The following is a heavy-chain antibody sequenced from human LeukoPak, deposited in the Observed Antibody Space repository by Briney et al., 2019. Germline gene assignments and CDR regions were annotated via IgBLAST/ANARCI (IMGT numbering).Heavy chain of an antibody. J-gene: IGHJ6*03. D-gene: IGHD4-17*01. CDR3: ARGGDRDYYYYYYYYMDV. CDR1: GFTSSDYY. CDR2: ISSSGSTI. V-gene: IGHV3-11*01. Sequence: GGSLRLSCAASGFTSSDYYMSWIRQAPGKGLEWVSYISSSGSTIYYADSVKGRFTISRDNAKNSLYLQMNSLRAEDTAVYYCARGGDRDYYYYYYYYMDVWGKGTTVTVSS.